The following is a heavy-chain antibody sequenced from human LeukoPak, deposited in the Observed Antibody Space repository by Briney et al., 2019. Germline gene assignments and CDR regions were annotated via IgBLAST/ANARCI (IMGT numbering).Heavy chain of an antibody. CDR1: GFTFSSHD. CDR3: ARAASNYDFWSGPPNFDY. CDR2: ISYDGSNK. V-gene: IGHV3-30-3*01. J-gene: IGHJ4*02. Sequence: GGSLRLSCAASGFTFSSHDMHWVRQAPGKGLEWVAVISYDGSNKYSADSVKGRFTISRDNSKNTLYLQMNSLRAEDTAVYYCARAASNYDFWSGPPNFDYWGQGTLVTASS. D-gene: IGHD3-3*01.